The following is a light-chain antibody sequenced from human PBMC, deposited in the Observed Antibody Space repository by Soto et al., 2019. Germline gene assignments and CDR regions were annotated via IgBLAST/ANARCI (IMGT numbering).Light chain of an antibody. CDR3: QQSYMDPIT. J-gene: IGKJ5*01. CDR2: DAS. Sequence: DIQMTQSPSTLSASVGDRVTITCRASQSINRWLAWYQQKPGKAPKLLIYDASRLQSGVPSRFSGSGGGTDFTLSISSVQPEDFDTYFCQQSYMDPITFGQGTRLEIK. CDR1: QSINRW. V-gene: IGKV1-5*01.